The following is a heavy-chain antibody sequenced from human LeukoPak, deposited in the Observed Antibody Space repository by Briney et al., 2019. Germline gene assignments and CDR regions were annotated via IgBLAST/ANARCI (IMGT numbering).Heavy chain of an antibody. CDR3: ARGTLSMVILNWFDP. J-gene: IGHJ5*02. Sequence: SETLSHTCTVSGYSISSGYYWGWIRQPPGKGLEWIGSIYHSGSTYYNPSLKSRVTISVDTSKNQFSLKLSYVTAADTAVYYCARGTLSMVILNWFDPWGQGTLVTVSS. CDR2: IYHSGST. D-gene: IGHD2/OR15-2a*01. CDR1: GYSISSGYY. V-gene: IGHV4-38-2*02.